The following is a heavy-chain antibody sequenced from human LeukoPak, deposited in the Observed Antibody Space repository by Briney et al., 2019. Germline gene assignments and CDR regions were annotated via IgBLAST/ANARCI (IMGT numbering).Heavy chain of an antibody. CDR1: GFTFRSYG. Sequence: PGKSLTLSWPAAGFTFRSYGMHWVRQPPSKGLEWVAVIWHDGKNKYYEDSVKGRFTISRDNSKTPLYLQMDSLRAEATAVYYCARDTGSNDPIDYWGPGTLVTASS. J-gene: IGHJ4*02. V-gene: IGHV3-33*01. D-gene: IGHD2-15*01. CDR2: IWHDGKNK. CDR3: ARDTGSNDPIDY.